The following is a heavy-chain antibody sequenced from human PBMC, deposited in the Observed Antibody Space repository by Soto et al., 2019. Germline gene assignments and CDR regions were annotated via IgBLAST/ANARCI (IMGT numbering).Heavy chain of an antibody. Sequence: GGSLRLSCSASGFSLSDYTMNWVRQAPGKGLEWVSTFTVSSDNRYYADSVTGRFTISRDNAKNSLFLQMNSLRGEDTAVYYCARDHEYTSGWSHGLDVWGQGTTVTVSS. D-gene: IGHD6-19*01. CDR2: FTVSSDNR. J-gene: IGHJ6*02. CDR1: GFSLSDYT. V-gene: IGHV3-21*01. CDR3: ARDHEYTSGWSHGLDV.